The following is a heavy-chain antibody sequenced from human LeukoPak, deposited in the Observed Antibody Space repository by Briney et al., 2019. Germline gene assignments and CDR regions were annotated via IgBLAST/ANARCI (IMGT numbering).Heavy chain of an antibody. CDR3: ARGVPHYYDSSGYRLIEYFQH. V-gene: IGHV4-4*02. CDR1: GGSTSSSNW. D-gene: IGHD3-22*01. CDR2: IYHSGST. J-gene: IGHJ1*01. Sequence: SETLSLTCAVSGGSTSSSNWWSWVRQPPGKGLEWIGEIYHSGSTNYNPSLKSRVTISVDKSKNQFSLKLSSVTAADTAVYYCARGVPHYYDSSGYRLIEYFQHWGQGTLVTVSS.